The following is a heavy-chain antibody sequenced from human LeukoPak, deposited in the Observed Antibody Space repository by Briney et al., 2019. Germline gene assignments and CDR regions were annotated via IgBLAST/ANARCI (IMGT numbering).Heavy chain of an antibody. D-gene: IGHD6-13*01. V-gene: IGHV3-23*01. Sequence: GGSLRLSCAASGFTFSRYTMSWVRQAPGKGLEWVSGISGSGDSTYYADSVKGRFTTSRDNSKNTLYLQMNSPRAEDTAVYYCARSGIADHMGYWGQGTLVTVSS. CDR1: GFTFSRYT. CDR3: ARSGIADHMGY. J-gene: IGHJ4*02. CDR2: ISGSGDST.